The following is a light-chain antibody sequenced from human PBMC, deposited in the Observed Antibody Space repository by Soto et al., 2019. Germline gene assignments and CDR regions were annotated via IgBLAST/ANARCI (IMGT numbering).Light chain of an antibody. Sequence: QSVLTQPPSMSGAQGQRVTTSCTGGSSNLGAGYDVHWYQQFPGAAPKPLVYGKNNRPSGVSDRFSGSKSDTSASLAITGLQAEDEAEYYCQSYDRSVSGPVFGGGTKLTVL. V-gene: IGLV1-40*01. CDR1: SSNLGAGYD. CDR2: GKN. J-gene: IGLJ3*02. CDR3: QSYDRSVSGPV.